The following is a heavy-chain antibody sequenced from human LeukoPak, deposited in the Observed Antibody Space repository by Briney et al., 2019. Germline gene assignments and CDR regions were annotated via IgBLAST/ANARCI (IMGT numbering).Heavy chain of an antibody. CDR1: GGSISSSSYF. CDR3: ARDISMIVVVGRFDP. D-gene: IGHD3-22*01. J-gene: IGHJ5*02. V-gene: IGHV4-39*07. CDR2: IYYSGST. Sequence: PSETLSLTCTVSGGSISSSSYFWGWIRQPPGKGLEWIGSIYYSGSTYYSPSLKSRVTISVDTSKNQFSLKLSSVTAADTAVYYCARDISMIVVVGRFDPWGQGTLVTVSS.